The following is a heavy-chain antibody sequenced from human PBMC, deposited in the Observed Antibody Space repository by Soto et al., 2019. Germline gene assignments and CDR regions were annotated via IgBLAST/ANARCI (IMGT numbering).Heavy chain of an antibody. D-gene: IGHD5-12*01. J-gene: IGHJ6*02. Sequence: EVQLLESGGGLVQPGGSLRLSCAASGFTFSSYAMSWVRQAPGKGLEWVSAISGSGGSTYYADSVKGRFTISRDNSKNTLYLQMNSLRAEDKAVYYCAQARNIVATIAEENYYYGMDVWGQGTTVTFSS. V-gene: IGHV3-23*01. CDR1: GFTFSSYA. CDR3: AQARNIVATIAEENYYYGMDV. CDR2: ISGSGGST.